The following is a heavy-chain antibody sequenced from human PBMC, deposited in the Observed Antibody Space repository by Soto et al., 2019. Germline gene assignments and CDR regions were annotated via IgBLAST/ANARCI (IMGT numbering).Heavy chain of an antibody. V-gene: IGHV3-66*03. Sequence: GGSLRLSCAVSGFTVDSNYMSWVRQAPGKGLEWVAVMRDTGRTNYADFVEGRFTISRDDSKNMVYLQMNTLRHDDTALYYCVRDVGNAFVIVPANMGTNWFDPWGQGTLVTVSS. CDR1: GFTVDSNY. CDR2: MRDTGRT. CDR3: VRDVGNAFVIVPANMGTNWFDP. J-gene: IGHJ5*02. D-gene: IGHD2-2*01.